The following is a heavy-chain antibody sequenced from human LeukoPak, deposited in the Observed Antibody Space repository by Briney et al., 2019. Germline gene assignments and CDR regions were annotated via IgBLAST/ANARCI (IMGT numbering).Heavy chain of an antibody. CDR2: VSYDGSNK. V-gene: IGHV3-30*04. CDR3: ARGVTEDTGVAPFDS. CDR1: GFTFFTYS. D-gene: IGHD3-3*01. J-gene: IGHJ4*02. Sequence: GGALRLSCAASGFTFFTYSMHWVRQAPGKGLEWVAVVSYDGSNKNYADSVNGRLTISRDNSKSTLYLQMNSLRPDDTAVYDCARGVTEDTGVAPFDSWGQGSLVTVSS.